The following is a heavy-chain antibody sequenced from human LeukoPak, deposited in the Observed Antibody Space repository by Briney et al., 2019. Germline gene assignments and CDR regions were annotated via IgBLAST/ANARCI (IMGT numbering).Heavy chain of an antibody. CDR2: INSDGSST. CDR1: GFTFSSYW. Sequence: PGGSLRLSCAASGFTFSSYWVHWVRQAPGKGLVWVSPINSDGSSTSYADSVKGRFTISRDNAKNTLSRQMNSLRAEDTAVYYCARVGGSNAFDIWGQGTMVIVSS. J-gene: IGHJ3*02. D-gene: IGHD1-26*01. CDR3: ARVGGSNAFDI. V-gene: IGHV3-74*01.